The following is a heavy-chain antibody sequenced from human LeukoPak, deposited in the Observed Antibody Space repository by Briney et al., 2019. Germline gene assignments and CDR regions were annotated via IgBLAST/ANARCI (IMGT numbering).Heavy chain of an antibody. CDR2: ISSSSSYI. CDR1: GFTFSSYS. V-gene: IGHV3-21*04. CDR3: AKDYYGSGSYYIATNFDY. Sequence: GGSLTLSCAASGFTFSSYSMNWVRQAPGKGLEWVSSISSSSSYIYYADSVKGRFTISRDNAKNSLYLQMNSLRAEDTAVYYCAKDYYGSGSYYIATNFDYWGQGTLVTVSS. D-gene: IGHD3-10*01. J-gene: IGHJ4*02.